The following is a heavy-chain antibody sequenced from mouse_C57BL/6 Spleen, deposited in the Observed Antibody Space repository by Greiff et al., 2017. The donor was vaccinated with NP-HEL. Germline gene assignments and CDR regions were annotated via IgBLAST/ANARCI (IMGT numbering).Heavy chain of an antibody. D-gene: IGHD1-1*01. Sequence: QVQLQQPGAELVKPGASVKLSCKASGYTFTSYWMHWVKQRPGQGLEWIGMIHPNSGSTNYNEKFKSKATLTVDKSSSTAYMRLSSLTSEDSAVYYCARLSITTVVAHWGQGTTLTVSS. J-gene: IGHJ2*01. CDR2: IHPNSGST. V-gene: IGHV1-64*01. CDR1: GYTFTSYW. CDR3: ARLSITTVVAH.